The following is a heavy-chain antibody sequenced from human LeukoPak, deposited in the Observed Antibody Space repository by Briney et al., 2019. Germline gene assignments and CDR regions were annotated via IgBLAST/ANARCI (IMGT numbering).Heavy chain of an antibody. J-gene: IGHJ4*02. D-gene: IGHD6-13*01. Sequence: SETLSLTCTVSGGSISSYYWSWIRQPPGKGLEWIGYIYYSGSTNYNPSLKSRVTISVDTSKNQFSLKLSSVTAADTAVYYCVRVVYSSSWFYLDYWGQGTLVTVSS. CDR3: VRVVYSSSWFYLDY. V-gene: IGHV4-59*01. CDR1: GGSISSYY. CDR2: IYYSGST.